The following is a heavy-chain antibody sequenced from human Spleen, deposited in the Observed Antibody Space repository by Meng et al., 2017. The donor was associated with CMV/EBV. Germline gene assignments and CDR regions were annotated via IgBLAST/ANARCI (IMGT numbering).Heavy chain of an antibody. V-gene: IGHV3-20*04. CDR2: VNWNGGST. Sequence: GESLKISCVASGFTFSTYAMSWVRQAPGKGLQWVSGVNWNGGSTAYADSVRGRFTISRDYAKNSLYLQMNSLRAEDTALYYCAREKEPSMVEYGMDVWGQGTTVTVSS. CDR1: GFTFSTYA. D-gene: IGHD4/OR15-4a*01. J-gene: IGHJ6*02. CDR3: AREKEPSMVEYGMDV.